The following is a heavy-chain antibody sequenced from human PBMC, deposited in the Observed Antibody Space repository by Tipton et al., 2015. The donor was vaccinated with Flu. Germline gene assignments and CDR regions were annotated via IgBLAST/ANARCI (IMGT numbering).Heavy chain of an antibody. V-gene: IGHV3-66*02. CDR2: IYSGGST. Sequence: VQLVQSGGGLVQPGGSLRLSCAASGFTVSTKYMTWVRQAPGKGPEWVSAIYSGGSTYYTDAVKGRFTISRDNSKNTLYLQMNSLRAEDSAVYYCARRQQQLVGGNFRYYGLDVWGQGTTVTVSS. CDR3: ARRQQQLVGGNFRYYGLDV. D-gene: IGHD6-13*01. CDR1: GFTVSTKY. J-gene: IGHJ6*02.